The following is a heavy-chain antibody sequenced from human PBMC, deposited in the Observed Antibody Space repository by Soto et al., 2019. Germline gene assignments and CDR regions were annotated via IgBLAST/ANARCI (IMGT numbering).Heavy chain of an antibody. CDR3: ARHDTGGYCSSNSCYRNYYYYYMDV. CDR1: GDSISSSSYY. D-gene: IGHD2-2*01. CDR2: IYYSGST. V-gene: IGHV4-39*01. Sequence: SETLSLTCTVSGDSISSSSYYWGWIRQPPGKGLEWSGSIYYSGSTYYNPYLNGRVTISVDTSKNQFSLTLSSVTAADTAVYYCARHDTGGYCSSNSCYRNYYYYYMDVWGKGTTVTVSS. J-gene: IGHJ6*03.